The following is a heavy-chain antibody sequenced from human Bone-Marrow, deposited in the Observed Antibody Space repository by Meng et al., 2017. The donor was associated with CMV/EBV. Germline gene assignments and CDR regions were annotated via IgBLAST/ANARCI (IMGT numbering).Heavy chain of an antibody. J-gene: IGHJ4*02. CDR1: GFNFSHYE. Sequence: GESLKISCVASGFNFSHYEMNWVRQVPGKGLEWVAVISYDGSNKYYADSVRGRFTISRDNSKNMLYLQMNSLRAEDTAVYYCAKGNERWLQWGYWGQGTLVTVSS. CDR2: ISYDGSNK. CDR3: AKGNERWLQWGY. D-gene: IGHD5-24*01. V-gene: IGHV3-30*04.